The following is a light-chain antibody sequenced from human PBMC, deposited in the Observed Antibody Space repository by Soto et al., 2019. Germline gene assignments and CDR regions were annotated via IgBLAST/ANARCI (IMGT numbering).Light chain of an antibody. CDR1: HIIRDC. CDR2: DDS. CDR3: QQYESYSLT. J-gene: IGKJ4*01. V-gene: IGKV1-5*01. Sequence: DIQMTQSPTTLSASVGDSLTITCRASHIIRDCLAWYQQKQGKAPHLLIYDDSNLESGVPSRFSGSGSGTEFTLTISSMRPDDFATYYCQQYESYSLTFGGGTRVEIK.